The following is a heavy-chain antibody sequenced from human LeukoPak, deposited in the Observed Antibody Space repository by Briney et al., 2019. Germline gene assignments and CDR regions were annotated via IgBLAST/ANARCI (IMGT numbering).Heavy chain of an antibody. D-gene: IGHD5-18*01. CDR1: GGSISSYY. CDR3: ARAIQLWLRGGYYYYMDV. V-gene: IGHV4-59*01. J-gene: IGHJ6*03. CDR2: IYYSGST. Sequence: SETLSLTCTVSGGSISSYYWSWIRQPPGKGLEWIGYIYYSGSTNYNPSLKSRVTISVDTSKNQFSLKLSSVTAADTAVYYCARAIQLWLRGGYYYYMDVWGKGTTVTVSS.